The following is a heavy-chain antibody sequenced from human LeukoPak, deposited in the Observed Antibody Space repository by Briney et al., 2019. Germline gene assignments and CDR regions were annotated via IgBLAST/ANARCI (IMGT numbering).Heavy chain of an antibody. V-gene: IGHV2-5*02. D-gene: IGHD3-10*01. Sequence: SGPTLVKPTQTLTLTCTFSGFSLSTSGVGVGWIRRPPGKALEWLALIYWDDDKRYSPSLKSRLTITKDTSKNQVVLTMTNMDPVDTATYYCAQGSGSYYSVGLDYWGQGTLVTVSS. CDR3: AQGSGSYYSVGLDY. CDR2: IYWDDDK. J-gene: IGHJ4*02. CDR1: GFSLSTSGVG.